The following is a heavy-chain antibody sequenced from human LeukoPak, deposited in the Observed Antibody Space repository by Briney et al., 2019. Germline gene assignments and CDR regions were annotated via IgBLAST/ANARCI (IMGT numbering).Heavy chain of an antibody. D-gene: IGHD2-2*02. CDR3: ARGHNSYTRPYFDY. CDR2: ISSSSSYI. J-gene: IGHJ4*02. CDR1: GFTFSSYS. V-gene: IGHV3-21*01. Sequence: GGSLRLSCAASGFTFSSYSMNWVRQAPGKGLEWVSSISSSSSYIYYADSVKGRFTISRDNAKNSLYLQMNSLRAEDTAVYYCARGHNSYTRPYFDYWGQGTLVTVSS.